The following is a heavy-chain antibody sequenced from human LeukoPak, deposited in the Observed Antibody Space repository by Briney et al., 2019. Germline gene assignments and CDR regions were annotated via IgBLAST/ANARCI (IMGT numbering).Heavy chain of an antibody. J-gene: IGHJ4*02. V-gene: IGHV3-30*01. D-gene: IGHD4-23*01. Sequence: PGRSLRLSCAASGFIFSGYTMHWVRLAPGKGLEWVAVISYDGSKTYYADSVKGRFAIPRDNSKNTLYLQMNSLRAEDTAMYYCTRDHDYGGNDYWGQGTLVTVSS. CDR1: GFIFSGYT. CDR3: TRDHDYGGNDY. CDR2: ISYDGSKT.